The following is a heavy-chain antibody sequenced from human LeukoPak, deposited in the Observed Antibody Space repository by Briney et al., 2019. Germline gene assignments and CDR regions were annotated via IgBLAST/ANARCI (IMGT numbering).Heavy chain of an antibody. D-gene: IGHD3-3*01. J-gene: IGHJ6*03. Sequence: PGGSLRLSCAASGFTFSSYGMHWVRQAPGKGLEWVAFIRYDGSNKYYADSVKGRFTISRDNSKNTLYLQMNSLRAEDTAVYYCARESADTYYYYMDVWGKGTTVTVSS. V-gene: IGHV3-30*02. CDR3: ARESADTYYYYMDV. CDR1: GFTFSSYG. CDR2: IRYDGSNK.